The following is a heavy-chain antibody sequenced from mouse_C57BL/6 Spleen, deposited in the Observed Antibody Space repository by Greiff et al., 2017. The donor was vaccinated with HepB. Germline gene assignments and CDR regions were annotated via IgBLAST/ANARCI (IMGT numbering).Heavy chain of an antibody. CDR2: INPNNGGT. CDR3: AKGGDGFPFAY. J-gene: IGHJ3*01. Sequence: VQLQQSGPELVKPGASVKISCKASGYTFTDYYMNWVKQSHGKSLEWIGDINPNNGGTSYNQKFKGKATLTVDKSSSTAYMELRSLTSEDSAVYYCAKGGDGFPFAYWGQGTLVTVSA. CDR1: GYTFTDYY. D-gene: IGHD2-3*01. V-gene: IGHV1-26*01.